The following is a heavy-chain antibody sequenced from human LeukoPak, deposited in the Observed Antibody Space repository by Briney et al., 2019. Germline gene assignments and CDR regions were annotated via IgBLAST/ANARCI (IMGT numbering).Heavy chain of an antibody. J-gene: IGHJ5*02. CDR1: GGSISSSSYY. CDR3: ARRWYSSSNNWFDP. CDR2: IYYSGCT. V-gene: IGHV4-39*01. Sequence: SETLSLTCTVSGGSISSSSYYWGWIRQPPGKGLEWIGSIYYSGCTYYNPSLKSRVTISVDTSKNQFSLKLSSVTAADTAVYYCARRWYSSSNNWFDPWGQGTLVTVSS. D-gene: IGHD6-13*01.